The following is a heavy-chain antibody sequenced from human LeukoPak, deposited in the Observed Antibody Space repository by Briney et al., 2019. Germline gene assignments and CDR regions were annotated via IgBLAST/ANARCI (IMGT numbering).Heavy chain of an antibody. CDR3: AGTYYYDSSGYYVDY. V-gene: IGHV4-34*01. Sequence: SETLSLTCAVYGGSFSGYYWSWIRQPPGKGLEWIGEINHSGSTNYNPSLKSRVTISVDTSKNQFSLKLSSVTAADTAVYYCAGTYYYDSSGYYVDYWGQGTLVIVSS. CDR1: GGSFSGYY. D-gene: IGHD3-22*01. J-gene: IGHJ4*02. CDR2: INHSGST.